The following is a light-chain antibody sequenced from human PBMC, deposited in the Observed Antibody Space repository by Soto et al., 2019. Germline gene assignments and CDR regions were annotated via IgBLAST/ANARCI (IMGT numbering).Light chain of an antibody. J-gene: IGKJ3*01. V-gene: IGKV1-33*01. CDR3: QQYDNLPLT. CDR1: QDISNY. Sequence: DIQMTQSPSSLSASVGDRVTITCQASQDISNYLNWYLQKPGKAPKLLIYDASNLETGVPSRFSGGGSGTDFTFTISSLQPEDIATYYCQQYDNLPLTFGPGTKVDIK. CDR2: DAS.